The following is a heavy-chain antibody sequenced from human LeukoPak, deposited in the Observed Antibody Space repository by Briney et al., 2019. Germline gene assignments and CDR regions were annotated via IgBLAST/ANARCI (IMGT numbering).Heavy chain of an antibody. Sequence: GGSLRLSCAASGFTFSSYWMSWVRQAPGKGLEWVANIKQDGSEEYYVDSVKGRFTIYRDNAKDSLYLQMNSLRAEDTAVYYCARNDYGHYVYAFDIWGQGTMVTVSS. CDR3: ARNDYGHYVYAFDI. CDR2: IKQDGSEE. J-gene: IGHJ3*02. D-gene: IGHD4-17*01. V-gene: IGHV3-7*01. CDR1: GFTFSSYW.